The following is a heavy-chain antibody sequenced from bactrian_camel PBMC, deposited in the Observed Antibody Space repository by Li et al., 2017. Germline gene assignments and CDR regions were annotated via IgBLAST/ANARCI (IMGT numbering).Heavy chain of an antibody. J-gene: IGHJ6*01. V-gene: IGHV3S40*01. D-gene: IGHD3*01. CDR1: GFIFGDYT. CDR3: VGDFDMSWVSPGRVADCGRYDLRDWPT. CDR2: INSSGCTT. Sequence: DVQLVESGGGSVQAGGSLRVSCVGTGFIFGDYTITWVRQAPGKGLEWVSDINSSGCTTNYADSVKGRFTISKDNAGNKMYLQMNNLKTEDTGMYYCVGDFDMSWVSPGRVADCGRYDLRDWPTWGQGTQVTVSS.